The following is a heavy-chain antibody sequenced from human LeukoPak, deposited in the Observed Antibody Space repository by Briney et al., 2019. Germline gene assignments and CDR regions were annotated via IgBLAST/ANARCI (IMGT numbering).Heavy chain of an antibody. Sequence: GASVKVSCKASGYTFTSYGISWVRQAPGQGLEWMGWISAYSGNTNYAQKPQGRVTMTTDTSTSTAYMELRSLRSDDTAVYYCARGGHGATVVRDFDYWGQGTLVTVSS. CDR1: GYTFTSYG. CDR3: ARGGHGATVVRDFDY. J-gene: IGHJ4*02. V-gene: IGHV1-18*01. CDR2: ISAYSGNT. D-gene: IGHD4-23*01.